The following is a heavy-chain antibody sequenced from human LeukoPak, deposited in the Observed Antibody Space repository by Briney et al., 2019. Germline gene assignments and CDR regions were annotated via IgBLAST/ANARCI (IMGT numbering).Heavy chain of an antibody. CDR1: GGSISSGSYS. CDR2: FYHSGTT. D-gene: IGHD3-10*01. J-gene: IGHJ4*02. CDR3: ARAIVRGASYYFDY. V-gene: IGHV4-30-2*01. Sequence: SETLSLTCAFSGGSISSGSYSWTWIRQPPGKGLEWIGYFYHSGTTYYNPSLNSRVAISVARSRNQSSLKLTSMTAADTAVYYCARAIVRGASYYFDYWGQGILVTVSS.